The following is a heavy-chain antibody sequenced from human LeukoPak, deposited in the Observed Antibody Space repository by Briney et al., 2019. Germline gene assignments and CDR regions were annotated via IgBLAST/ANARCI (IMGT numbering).Heavy chain of an antibody. D-gene: IGHD1-26*01. J-gene: IGHJ4*02. V-gene: IGHV1-46*01. CDR2: INPSGGST. Sequence: GASVKVSCKASGYTFTSYYMHWVRQAPGQGLEWMGIINPSGGSTSYAQKFQGRVTMTRDMSTSTVYMELSSLRSEDTAVYYCATDQTEVGATFLRFDYWGQGTLVTVSS. CDR1: GYTFTSYY. CDR3: ATDQTEVGATFLRFDY.